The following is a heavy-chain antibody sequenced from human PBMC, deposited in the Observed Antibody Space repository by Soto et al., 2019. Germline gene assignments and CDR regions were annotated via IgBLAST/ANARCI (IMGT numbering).Heavy chain of an antibody. CDR1: GGTFSSYA. J-gene: IGHJ4*02. D-gene: IGHD2-21*01. CDR2: INPYSGGP. Sequence: GASVKVSCKASGGTFSSYAISWLRQAPGQSLEWMGWINPYSGGPHFARKFQDRVTMARDTSVSTAYMELSSLKSDDTAVYYCARPKYGETYFDSLGQGTVVTVSS. CDR3: ARPKYGETYFDS. V-gene: IGHV1-2*02.